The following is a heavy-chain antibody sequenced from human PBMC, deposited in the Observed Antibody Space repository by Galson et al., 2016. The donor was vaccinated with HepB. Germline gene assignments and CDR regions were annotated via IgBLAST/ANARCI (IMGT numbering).Heavy chain of an antibody. CDR2: ISDNAGST. CDR1: RFTFGSYA. V-gene: IGHV3-23*01. D-gene: IGHD1-7*01. Sequence: SLRLSCAVSRFTFGSYAMRWVRQAPGKGLEWVSSISDNAGSTYYADSVKGRFTISRDNSKNTLYLQMNSLRAEDTAVYYCARELWNYNSFGMWGQGTMVTVSS. J-gene: IGHJ3*02. CDR3: ARELWNYNSFGM.